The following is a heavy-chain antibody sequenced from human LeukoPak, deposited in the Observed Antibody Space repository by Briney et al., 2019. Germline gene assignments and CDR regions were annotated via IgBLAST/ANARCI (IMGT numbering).Heavy chain of an antibody. V-gene: IGHV3-23*01. D-gene: IGHD3-3*01. Sequence: PGGSLRLSCAASGFTFSSYAMSWVRQAPGKGLEWVSAISGSGGSTYYADSVKGRFTTSRDNSKNTLYLQMTSLRAEDTAVYYCAKGGFDYDFWSGPEYFQHWGQGTLVTVSS. CDR2: ISGSGGST. J-gene: IGHJ1*01. CDR1: GFTFSSYA. CDR3: AKGGFDYDFWSGPEYFQH.